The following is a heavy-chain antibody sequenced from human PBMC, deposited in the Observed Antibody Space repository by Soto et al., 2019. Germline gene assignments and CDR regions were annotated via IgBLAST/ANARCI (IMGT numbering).Heavy chain of an antibody. Sequence: GASVKVSCKASGYTFTSYAMHWVRQAPGQRLEWMGWINAGNGNTKYSQKFQGRVTITRDTSASTAYMELSSLRSEDTAIYYCARSEIGFSRFDSWGQGTLVTVSS. CDR1: GYTFTSYA. CDR2: INAGNGNT. V-gene: IGHV1-3*01. CDR3: ARSEIGFSRFDS. J-gene: IGHJ4*02. D-gene: IGHD2-21*01.